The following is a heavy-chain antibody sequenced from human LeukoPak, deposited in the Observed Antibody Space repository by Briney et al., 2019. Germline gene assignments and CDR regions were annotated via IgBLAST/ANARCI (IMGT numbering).Heavy chain of an antibody. Sequence: ASVKVSCKASGYTFTGYYMHWVRQAPGQGLEWMGWINPNSGGTNYAQKFQGRVAMTRDTSISTAYMELSRLRSDDTAVYYCARGILGYCSSTSCYTDYWGQGTLVTVPS. D-gene: IGHD2-2*02. V-gene: IGHV1-2*02. J-gene: IGHJ4*02. CDR3: ARGILGYCSSTSCYTDY. CDR1: GYTFTGYY. CDR2: INPNSGGT.